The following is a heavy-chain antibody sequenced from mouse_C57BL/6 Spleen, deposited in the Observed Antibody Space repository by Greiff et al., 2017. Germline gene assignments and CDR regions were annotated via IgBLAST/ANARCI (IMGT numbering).Heavy chain of an antibody. J-gene: IGHJ4*01. CDR2: INPSSGYT. CDR1: GYTFTSYW. Sequence: QVQLKQSGAELAKPGASVKLSCKASGYTFTSYWMHWVKQRPGQGLEWIGYINPSSGYTKYNQKFKDKATLTADKSSSTAYMQLSRLTYEDSAVYYCARSVYDYGSMDYWGQGTSVTVSS. D-gene: IGHD2-4*01. CDR3: ARSVYDYGSMDY. V-gene: IGHV1-7*01.